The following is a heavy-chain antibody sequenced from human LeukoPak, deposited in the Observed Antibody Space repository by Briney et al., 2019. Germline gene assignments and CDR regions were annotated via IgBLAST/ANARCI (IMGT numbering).Heavy chain of an antibody. J-gene: IGHJ4*02. CDR1: GFTFNNYA. D-gene: IGHD3-16*01. Sequence: GGSLRLSCATSGFTFNNYAMTWVRQAPGKGLEWVSTISGSGAATYYADSVKGRFTISRDNSKNTMYLQMTSLRAEDTAVYYCAKQPLNDYIWVNWGQGTLVTVSS. CDR3: AKQPLNDYIWVN. V-gene: IGHV3-23*01. CDR2: ISGSGAAT.